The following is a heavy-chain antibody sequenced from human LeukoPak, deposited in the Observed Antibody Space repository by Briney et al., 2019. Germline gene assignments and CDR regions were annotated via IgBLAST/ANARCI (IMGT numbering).Heavy chain of an antibody. CDR1: GGSISFYY. CDR3: ARDVGYYDSSAFDS. Sequence: SETLSLTCTVSGGSISFYYWNWIRQPAGKGLEWIGRIYASGSTNYNPSLKSRVTMSVDTSKNRFSLKLNFVTAADTAVYYCARDVGYYDSSAFDSWGQGTLVTVSS. CDR2: IYASGST. J-gene: IGHJ4*02. V-gene: IGHV4-4*07. D-gene: IGHD3-22*01.